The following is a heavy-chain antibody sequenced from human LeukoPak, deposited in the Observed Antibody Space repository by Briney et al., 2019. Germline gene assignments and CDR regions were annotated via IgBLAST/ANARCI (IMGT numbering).Heavy chain of an antibody. Sequence: SETLSLTCTVSGASISSYYWSWIRQPPGKGLEWIGYIFYSGNSNYNPSLKSRVTISVDTSKNQFSLKVNSVTAADTAVYYCARDYGSGTFDYWGQGTLVTVSS. CDR1: GASISSYY. V-gene: IGHV4-59*12. D-gene: IGHD3-10*01. CDR2: IFYSGNS. J-gene: IGHJ4*02. CDR3: ARDYGSGTFDY.